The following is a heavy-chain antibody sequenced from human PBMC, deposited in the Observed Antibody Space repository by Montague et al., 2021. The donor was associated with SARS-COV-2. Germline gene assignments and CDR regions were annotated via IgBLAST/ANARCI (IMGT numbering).Heavy chain of an antibody. D-gene: IGHD3-16*02. CDR1: GFTFSSYA. CDR2: TSYDGSNK. CDR3: ARDNYDYVWGSYRYIY. Sequence: SLRLSCAASGFTFSSYAMHWVRQAPGKGLEWVAVTSYDGSNKYYADSVKGRFTISREMNSLRAEDTAVYYCARDNYDYVWGSYRYIYWGQGTLVTVSS. V-gene: IGHV3-30*04. J-gene: IGHJ4*02.